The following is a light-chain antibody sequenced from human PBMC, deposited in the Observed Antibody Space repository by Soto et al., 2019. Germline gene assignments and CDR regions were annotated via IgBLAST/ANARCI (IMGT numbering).Light chain of an antibody. CDR3: AAWDDTVRSYV. Sequence: QSVLTQPPSVSGTPGQRVNISCSGGISNIGTNYVHWFQQLTGTAPKVLSNRDNQRPSGVPDRFSGSKSGTSASLAISGLRSEDEAEYYCAAWDDTVRSYVFGTGTKLTVL. V-gene: IGLV1-47*01. J-gene: IGLJ1*01. CDR1: ISNIGTNY. CDR2: RDN.